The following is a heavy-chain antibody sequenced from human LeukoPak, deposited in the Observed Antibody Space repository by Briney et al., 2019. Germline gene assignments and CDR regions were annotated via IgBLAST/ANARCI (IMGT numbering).Heavy chain of an antibody. D-gene: IGHD6-19*01. CDR3: AREGYSSGWYRGYFDL. Sequence: SETLSLTCTVSGYSISSFYWSWIRQPAGKGLEWIGRIYTNGDKNYNSSLKSRVTMSIDTTMNQFSLNLRYLTAADTAVYYCAREGYSSGWYRGYFDLWGRGTLVTVSS. V-gene: IGHV4-4*07. J-gene: IGHJ2*01. CDR2: IYTNGDK. CDR1: GYSISSFY.